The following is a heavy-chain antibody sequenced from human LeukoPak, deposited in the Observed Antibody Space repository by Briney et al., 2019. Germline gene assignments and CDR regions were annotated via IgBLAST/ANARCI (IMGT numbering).Heavy chain of an antibody. J-gene: IGHJ4*02. V-gene: IGHV1-46*01. CDR1: GYTFTSYY. Sequence: ASVKVSCKASGYTFTSYYMHWVRQAPGQGLEWMGIINPSGGSTSYAQKFQGRVTMTRDTSITTVYMELSSLTSDDTAIYFCARDRIAPAGSIIDYWGQGTLVTVSS. CDR2: INPSGGST. D-gene: IGHD6-13*01. CDR3: ARDRIAPAGSIIDY.